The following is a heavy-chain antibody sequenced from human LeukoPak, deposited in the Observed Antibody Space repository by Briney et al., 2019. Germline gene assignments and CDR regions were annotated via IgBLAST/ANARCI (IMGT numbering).Heavy chain of an antibody. CDR2: ISYDGSNK. CDR1: GFTFSSYG. V-gene: IGHV3-30*18. Sequence: GGSLRLSCAASGFTFSSYGMHWVRQAPGKGLEWVAVISYDGSNKYYADSVKGRFTISRDNSKNTLYLQMNSLRAEDTAVYYCAKGGSGSYPRLYYYGMDVWGQGTTVTVSS. CDR3: AKGGSGSYPRLYYYGMDV. J-gene: IGHJ6*02. D-gene: IGHD1-26*01.